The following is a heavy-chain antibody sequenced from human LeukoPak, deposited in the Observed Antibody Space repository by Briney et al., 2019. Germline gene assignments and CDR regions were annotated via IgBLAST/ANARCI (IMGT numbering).Heavy chain of an antibody. Sequence: QSGGSLRLSCAASGFTFSSYAMTWVRQAPGKGLEWVSSINSGGTRTYYADSVKGRFTISRDNSKNTLDLQMNSLRAEDTAVYYCAKTFGGGSGNPYYFDSWGQGTLVPVSS. CDR1: GFTFSSYA. J-gene: IGHJ4*02. CDR3: AKTFGGGSGNPYYFDS. D-gene: IGHD3-16*01. CDR2: INSGGTRT. V-gene: IGHV3-23*01.